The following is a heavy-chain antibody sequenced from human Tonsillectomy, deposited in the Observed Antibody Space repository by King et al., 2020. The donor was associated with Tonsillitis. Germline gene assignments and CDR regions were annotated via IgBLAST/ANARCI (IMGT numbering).Heavy chain of an antibody. CDR2: ISYDGSNK. V-gene: IGHV3-30*04. D-gene: IGHD2-15*01. CDR3: AKFVVVVAATDLDAFDI. Sequence: VQLVESGGGVVQPGRSLRLSCAASGFTFSSYAMHWVRQAPGKGLEWVAVISYDGSNKYYADSVKGRFTISRDNSKNTLYLQMNSLRTEDTAVYYCAKFVVVVAATDLDAFDIWGQGTMVTVSS. CDR1: GFTFSSYA. J-gene: IGHJ3*02.